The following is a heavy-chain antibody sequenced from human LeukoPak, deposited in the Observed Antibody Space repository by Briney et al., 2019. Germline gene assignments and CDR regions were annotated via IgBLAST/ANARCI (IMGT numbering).Heavy chain of an antibody. CDR1: GGSFSGYY. J-gene: IGHJ5*02. CDR2: IYYSGST. D-gene: IGHD6-19*01. V-gene: IGHV4-34*01. CDR3: ARDLHQWLVPVYWFDP. Sequence: SGTLSLTCAVYGGSFSGYYWSWIRQPPGKGLEWIGSIYYSGSTYYNPSLKSRVTISVDTSKNQFSLKLSSVTAADTAVYYCARDLHQWLVPVYWFDPWDQGTLVTVSS.